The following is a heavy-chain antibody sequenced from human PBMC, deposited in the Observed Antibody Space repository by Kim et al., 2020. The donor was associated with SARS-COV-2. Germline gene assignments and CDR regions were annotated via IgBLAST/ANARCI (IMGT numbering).Heavy chain of an antibody. D-gene: IGHD3-10*01. CDR3: AGGLTWVDGAGDYYGMDV. V-gene: IGHV3-9*01. J-gene: IGHJ6*02. Sequence: GGSLRLSCAASGFIFDDYVMHWVRQAPGKGLEWVSGISWNSGSMGYADSVKGRFTISRDDAKNSLYLQMNSLRAEDTALYYCAGGLTWVDGAGDYYGMDVWGQGTTVTVSS. CDR1: GFIFDDYV. CDR2: ISWNSGSM.